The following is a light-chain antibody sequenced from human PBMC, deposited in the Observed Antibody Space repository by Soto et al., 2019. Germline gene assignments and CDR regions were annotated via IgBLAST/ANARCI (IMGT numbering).Light chain of an antibody. CDR1: NSDIGRYDH. V-gene: IGLV2-14*01. Sequence: QSALTQPASVSGSPGQSITISCTGSNSDIGRYDHVSWYQHHPGKAPQLMIYAVSNRPSGVSNRFSASKSGNTASLFISGLQAEDEADYYCSSYTSDSSYVFGSGTKLTVL. J-gene: IGLJ1*01. CDR3: SSYTSDSSYV. CDR2: AVS.